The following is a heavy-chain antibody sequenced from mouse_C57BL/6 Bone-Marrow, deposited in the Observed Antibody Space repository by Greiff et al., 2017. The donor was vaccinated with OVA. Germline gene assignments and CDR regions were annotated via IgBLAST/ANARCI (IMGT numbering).Heavy chain of an antibody. V-gene: IGHV1-52*01. CDR3: ARSVYYGSSYDAMDY. J-gene: IGHJ4*01. Sequence: QVQLQQPGAELVRPGSSVKLSCKASGYTFTSYWMHWVKQRPIQGLEWIGNIDPSDSETHYNQKFKDKATLTVDKSSSTDYMQLSSLTSEDSAVYYCARSVYYGSSYDAMDYWGQGTSVTVSS. CDR2: IDPSDSET. D-gene: IGHD1-1*01. CDR1: GYTFTSYW.